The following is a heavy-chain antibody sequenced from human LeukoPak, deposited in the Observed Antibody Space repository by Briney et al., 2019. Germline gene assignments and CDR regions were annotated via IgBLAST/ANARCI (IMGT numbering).Heavy chain of an antibody. CDR1: GYTFTGYY. CDR3: ARDVGITVADSFDP. D-gene: IGHD6-13*01. V-gene: IGHV1-2*02. CDR2: INPNSGGT. Sequence: ASVKVSCKASGYTFTGYYMHWVRQAPGQGLEWMGWINPNSGGTNYAQKFQGRVTVTTDTSTSTVYMEVRGLRSDDTAMYYCARDVGITVADSFDPWGQGTLVTVSS. J-gene: IGHJ5*02.